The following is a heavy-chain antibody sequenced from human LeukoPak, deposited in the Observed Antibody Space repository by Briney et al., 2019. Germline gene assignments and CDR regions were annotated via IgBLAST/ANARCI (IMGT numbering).Heavy chain of an antibody. CDR3: ARDRGKVANDY. Sequence: ASVTVSCKASGYTFTGYYIHWMRQAPGQGLEWMGRINPDSGGPNYAHKFQGRVTMTRDTSISTAYMDLSRLTSDDTAVYFCARDRGKVANDYWGQGTLVIVSS. J-gene: IGHJ4*02. D-gene: IGHD3-10*01. CDR1: GYTFTGYY. CDR2: INPDSGGP. V-gene: IGHV1-2*06.